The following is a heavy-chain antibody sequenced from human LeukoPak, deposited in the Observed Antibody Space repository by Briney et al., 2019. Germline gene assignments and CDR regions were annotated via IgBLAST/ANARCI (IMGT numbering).Heavy chain of an antibody. CDR3: VGYGVDNNWAQAFDI. CDR2: IFHTGTT. D-gene: IGHD1-1*01. CDR1: GDSVNTYY. V-gene: IGHV4-59*02. Sequence: SETLSLTCSVSGDSVNTYYWNWIRQSPGGALEWIGYIFHTGTTNYNPSLRSRVTMSADTSKTQFSLKLNAVTAGDTAVYFCVGYGVDNNWAQAFDIWGQGTTVTISS. J-gene: IGHJ3*02.